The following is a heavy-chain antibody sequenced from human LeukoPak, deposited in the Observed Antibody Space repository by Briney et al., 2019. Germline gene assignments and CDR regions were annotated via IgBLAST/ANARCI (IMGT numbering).Heavy chain of an antibody. Sequence: SETLSLTXAVSGYSISSGYYWGWIRQPPGKGLEWSGSIYHSGSTYYNPSLKSRVTISVDTSKNQFSLKPSSVTAADTAVYYCARHLSGFWSGYPYWGQGTLVTVSS. CDR3: ARHLSGFWSGYPY. CDR1: GYSISSGYY. D-gene: IGHD3-3*01. J-gene: IGHJ4*02. V-gene: IGHV4-38-2*01. CDR2: IYHSGST.